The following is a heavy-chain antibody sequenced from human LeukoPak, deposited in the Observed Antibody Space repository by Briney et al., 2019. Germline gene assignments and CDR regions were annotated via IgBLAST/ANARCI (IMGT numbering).Heavy chain of an antibody. CDR3: ARHDYGDYASLFYYYYYGMDV. CDR2: INTNTGNP. J-gene: IGHJ6*02. D-gene: IGHD4-17*01. V-gene: IGHV7-4-1*02. CDR1: GYTFTSYA. Sequence: GASVKVSCKASGYTFTSYAMNWVRQAPGQGLEWMGWINTNTGNPTYAQGFTGRFVFSLDTSVSTAYLQISSLRAEDTAVYYCARHDYGDYASLFYYYYYGMDVWGQGTTVTVSS.